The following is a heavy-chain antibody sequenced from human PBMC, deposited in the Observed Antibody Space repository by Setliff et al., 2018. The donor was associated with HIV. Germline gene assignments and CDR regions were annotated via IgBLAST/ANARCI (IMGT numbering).Heavy chain of an antibody. CDR2: VTDDGSA. CDR3: ARGLNSRLQDRT. CDR1: GGSLTNYY. J-gene: IGHJ4*02. V-gene: IGHV4-34*01. D-gene: IGHD4-4*01. Sequence: SETLSLTCAVYGGSLTNYYWSWFRQSPGKGLEWIGEVTDDGSANYNPSLKSRVTISLVTSKAQFSLKLNSLTAADTAVYYCARGLNSRLQDRTWGQGTLVTVSS.